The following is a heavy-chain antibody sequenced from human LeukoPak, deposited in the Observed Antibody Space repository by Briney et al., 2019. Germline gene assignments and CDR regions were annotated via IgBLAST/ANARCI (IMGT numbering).Heavy chain of an antibody. J-gene: IGHJ6*02. CDR3: ARGASRYDILTGYPRLGYGRDV. V-gene: IGHV3-11*05. Sequence: GGSLRLSCAASGFTFLVYYMNCIRQAPGKGLEWVSYISSSSSYTNYADSVKGRFTISRDNAKNSLYLQMNSLRAEDTAVYYCARGASRYDILTGYPRLGYGRDVWGQGTTVTVSS. CDR1: GFTFLVYY. D-gene: IGHD3-9*01. CDR2: ISSSSSYT.